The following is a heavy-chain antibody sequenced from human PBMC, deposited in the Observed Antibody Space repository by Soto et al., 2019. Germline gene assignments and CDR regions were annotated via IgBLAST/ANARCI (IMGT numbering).Heavy chain of an antibody. Sequence: SETLSLTCTVSGGSISSSSYYWGWIRQPPGKGLEWIGYIYYSGSTYYNPSLKSRVTISVDTSKNQFSLKLSSVTAADTAVYYCARVSQTGLVNYYYYYMDVWGKGTTVTVSS. V-gene: IGHV4-39*07. CDR3: ARVSQTGLVNYYYYYMDV. CDR2: IYYSGST. D-gene: IGHD3-22*01. CDR1: GGSISSSSYY. J-gene: IGHJ6*03.